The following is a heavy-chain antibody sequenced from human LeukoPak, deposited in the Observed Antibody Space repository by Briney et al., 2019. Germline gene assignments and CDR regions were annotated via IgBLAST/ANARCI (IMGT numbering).Heavy chain of an antibody. CDR3: ARVGYSSSWSQYFDL. D-gene: IGHD6-13*01. Sequence: GGSLRVSCAVSGINVSSNHMTWVRQAPGKGLEWVSVFYPGGNTYYTDSVKGRFTVSRDNSKNTLYLQMNSLRVEDTAVYYCARVGYSSSWSQYFDLWGRGTLVTVSS. CDR2: FYPGGNT. V-gene: IGHV3-53*05. CDR1: GINVSSNH. J-gene: IGHJ2*01.